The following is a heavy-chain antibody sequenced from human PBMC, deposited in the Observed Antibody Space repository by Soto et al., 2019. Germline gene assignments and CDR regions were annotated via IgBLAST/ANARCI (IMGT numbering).Heavy chain of an antibody. CDR2: IYYSGST. CDR1: GGSISSYY. J-gene: IGHJ5*02. V-gene: IGHV4-59*01. Sequence: PSETLSLTCTVSGGSISSYYWSWIRQPPGKGLEWIGYIYYSGSTNYNPSLKSRATISVDTSKNQFSLKLSSVTAADTAVYYCARDPSIAVGGTPSWFVPWGQGTLVTVS. CDR3: ARDPSIAVGGTPSWFVP. D-gene: IGHD6-19*01.